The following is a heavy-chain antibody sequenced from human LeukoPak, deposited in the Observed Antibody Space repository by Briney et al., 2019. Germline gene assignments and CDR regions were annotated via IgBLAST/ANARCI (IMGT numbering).Heavy chain of an antibody. CDR2: ISGSGAST. CDR3: AKSQFGGVFDGFDI. D-gene: IGHD3-16*01. J-gene: IGHJ3*02. V-gene: IGHV3-23*01. CDR1: GFTFSSYA. Sequence: PGGSLRLSCAASGFTFSSYAMSWARQAPGKGLEWVSAISGSGASTYYADSVKGRFTISRDNSKNTLYVQMNSLRAEDTAVYYCAKSQFGGVFDGFDIWGQGTMVTVSS.